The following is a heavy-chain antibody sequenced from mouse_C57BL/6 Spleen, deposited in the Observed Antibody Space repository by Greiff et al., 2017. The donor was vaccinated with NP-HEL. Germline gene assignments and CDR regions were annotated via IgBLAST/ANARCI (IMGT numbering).Heavy chain of an antibody. CDR1: GYTFTSYW. J-gene: IGHJ3*01. Sequence: QVQLQQPGAELVKPGASVKVSCKASGYTFTSYWMHWVKQRPGQGLEWFGRIHPSDSDTNYNQKFKGKATLTVDKSSSTAYMQLSSLTSEDSAVYYCAISTVVAPGFAYWGQGTLVTVSA. D-gene: IGHD1-1*01. CDR2: IHPSDSDT. V-gene: IGHV1-74*01. CDR3: AISTVVAPGFAY.